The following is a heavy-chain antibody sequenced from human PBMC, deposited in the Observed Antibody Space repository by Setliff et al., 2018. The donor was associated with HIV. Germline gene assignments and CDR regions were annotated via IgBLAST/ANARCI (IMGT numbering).Heavy chain of an antibody. V-gene: IGHV4-59*11. CDR1: GASIRSHY. CDR3: ARPVSKYFYGMDV. Sequence: PSETLSLTCTVSGASIRSHYWSWIRQAPGKGLEWIGNIYHSGSTNYNPSLKSRVTISGDTSKNLFSLKVTSVTAADTAVYYCARPVSKYFYGMDVWGLGTTVTVSS. J-gene: IGHJ6*02. CDR2: IYHSGST.